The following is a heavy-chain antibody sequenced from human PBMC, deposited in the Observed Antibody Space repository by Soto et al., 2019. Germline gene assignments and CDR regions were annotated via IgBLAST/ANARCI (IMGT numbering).Heavy chain of an antibody. CDR3: ARVVDFWSGYKWFDP. CDR2: IYYSGST. D-gene: IGHD3-3*01. CDR1: GGSISSYY. J-gene: IGHJ5*02. V-gene: IGHV4-59*01. Sequence: ASETLSLTCTVSGGSISSYYWSWIRQPPGKGLEWIGYIYYSGSTNYNPSLKSRVTISVDTSKNQFSLKLSSVTAADTAVYYCARVVDFWSGYKWFDPCGPGTLVTVS.